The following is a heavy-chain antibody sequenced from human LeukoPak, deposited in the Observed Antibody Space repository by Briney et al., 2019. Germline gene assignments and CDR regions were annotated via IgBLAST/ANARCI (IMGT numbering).Heavy chain of an antibody. Sequence: PSETLSLTCTVSGGSINSYYWSWIRQPLGKGLEWIGYISYTGGETNYNPSLKSRLTISVDTSKNQFSLMLTSVTAADTAVYYCARQPGGTAAFDIWAQGTMVTVSS. V-gene: IGHV4-59*08. CDR2: ISYTGGET. CDR3: ARQPGGTAAFDI. D-gene: IGHD1-14*01. CDR1: GGSINSYY. J-gene: IGHJ3*02.